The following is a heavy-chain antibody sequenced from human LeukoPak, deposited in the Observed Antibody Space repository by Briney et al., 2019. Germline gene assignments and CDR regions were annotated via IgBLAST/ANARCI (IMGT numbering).Heavy chain of an antibody. Sequence: GGSLRLSCAASGFIFGSYAMHWVRQAPGKGLEWVAVTSYDGSNKYYIDSVKGRFTISRDNSQNTLYLQMNSLRAEDTAVYYCATHYYESSGYYSPDYWGQGTLVTVSS. J-gene: IGHJ4*02. CDR1: GFIFGSYA. CDR2: TSYDGSNK. V-gene: IGHV3-30*04. D-gene: IGHD3-22*01. CDR3: ATHYYESSGYYSPDY.